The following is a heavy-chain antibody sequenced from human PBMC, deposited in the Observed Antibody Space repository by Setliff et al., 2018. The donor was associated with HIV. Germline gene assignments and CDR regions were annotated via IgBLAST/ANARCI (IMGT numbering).Heavy chain of an antibody. Sequence: GGSLRLSCAASGFNFKTYGMTWVRRAPGKGLDWVAHIGSSNHGIHYTASVQGRFTVSRDDAKNSLYLQMNSLRAEDTAVYYCARDLYFYYYMDVWGKGTTVTVSS. CDR3: ARDLYFYYYMDV. CDR2: IGSSNHGI. D-gene: IGHD3-9*01. CDR1: GFNFKTYG. V-gene: IGHV3-48*01. J-gene: IGHJ6*03.